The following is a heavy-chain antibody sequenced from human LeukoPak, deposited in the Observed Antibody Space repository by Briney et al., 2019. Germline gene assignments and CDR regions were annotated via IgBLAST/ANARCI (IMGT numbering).Heavy chain of an antibody. CDR2: INHSGST. V-gene: IGHV4-34*01. CDR3: ASCPSTAAPFDY. Sequence: SETLSLTCAVYGGSFSGYYWSWIRQPPGKGLEWIGEINHSGSTNYNSSLKSRVTISVDKSKNQFSLKLSSVTAADTAVYYCASCPSTAAPFDYWGQGTLVTVSS. D-gene: IGHD6-13*01. CDR1: GGSFSGYY. J-gene: IGHJ4*02.